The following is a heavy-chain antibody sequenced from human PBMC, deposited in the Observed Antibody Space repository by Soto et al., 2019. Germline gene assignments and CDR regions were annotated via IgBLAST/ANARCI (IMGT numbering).Heavy chain of an antibody. V-gene: IGHV5-51*01. Sequence: PGECLKISCKGSRYSFTSYWIGWVRQMPGKGLEWMGIIYPGDSDTRYSPSFQGQVTISADKPISTAYLQWSSLKASDTAMYYCATYCSSTSGYRGGLYYFDYWGQGTLVTVSS. J-gene: IGHJ4*02. D-gene: IGHD2-2*01. CDR2: IYPGDSDT. CDR3: ATYCSSTSGYRGGLYYFDY. CDR1: RYSFTSYW.